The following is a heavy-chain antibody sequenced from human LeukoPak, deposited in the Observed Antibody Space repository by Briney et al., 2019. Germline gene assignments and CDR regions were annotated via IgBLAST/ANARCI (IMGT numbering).Heavy chain of an antibody. J-gene: IGHJ5*02. Sequence: SSETLSLTCAVYGGSFSGYYWSWIRQPPGKGLEWIGEINHSGSTNYNPSLKSRVTISVDTSKNQFSLKLRSVTAAATAVYYCGRGDRDRGYYGSGSFILVGGRWFDPWGQGTLVTVSS. V-gene: IGHV4-34*01. CDR3: GRGDRDRGYYGSGSFILVGGRWFDP. D-gene: IGHD3-10*01. CDR2: INHSGST. CDR1: GGSFSGYY.